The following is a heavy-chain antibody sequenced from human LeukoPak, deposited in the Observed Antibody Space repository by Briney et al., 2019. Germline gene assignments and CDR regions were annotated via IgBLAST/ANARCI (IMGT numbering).Heavy chain of an antibody. V-gene: IGHV3-23*01. J-gene: IGHJ4*02. CDR1: GFTFSSYA. Sequence: PGGSLRLSCAASGFTFSSYAMSWVRQAPGKGLEWVSAISGSGGSTYYADSVKGRFTISRDNSKNTLYLQMNSLRAEDTAVYYCAKGYYDSSGYYPWYFDYWGQGTLVTVSS. CDR2: ISGSGGST. D-gene: IGHD3-22*01. CDR3: AKGYYDSSGYYPWYFDY.